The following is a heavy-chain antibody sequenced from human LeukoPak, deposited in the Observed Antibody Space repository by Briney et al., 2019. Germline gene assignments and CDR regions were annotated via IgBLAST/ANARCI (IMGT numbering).Heavy chain of an antibody. D-gene: IGHD3-22*01. V-gene: IGHV3-23*01. J-gene: IGHJ4*02. CDR3: AKAGWGSSGYYQCYFDY. CDR1: GFTFSSYA. Sequence: GSLRLSCAASGFTFSSYAMSWVRQAPGKGLEWVSAISGSGGSTYYADSVKGRFTISRDNSKNTLYLQMNSLRAEDTAVYYCAKAGWGSSGYYQCYFDYWGQGTLVTVSS. CDR2: ISGSGGST.